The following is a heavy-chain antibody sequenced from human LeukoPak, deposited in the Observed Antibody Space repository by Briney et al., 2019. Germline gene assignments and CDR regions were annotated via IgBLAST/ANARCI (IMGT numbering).Heavy chain of an antibody. Sequence: GASVKVSCKASGGTFSSYAISWVRQAPGQGLEWMGGIIPIFGTANYAQKFQGRVTITTDESTSTAYMELSSLRSEDTAVYYCARIGQQLVQSSWFDPWGQGTLVTVSS. CDR1: GGTFSSYA. CDR2: IIPIFGTA. D-gene: IGHD6-6*01. CDR3: ARIGQQLVQSSWFDP. V-gene: IGHV1-69*05. J-gene: IGHJ5*02.